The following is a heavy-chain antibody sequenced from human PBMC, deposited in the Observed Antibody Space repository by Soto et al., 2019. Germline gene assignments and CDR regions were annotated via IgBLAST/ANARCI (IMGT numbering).Heavy chain of an antibody. CDR3: ARPHVDLERSGYSPYFFDY. Sequence: PGESLKISCKSSGYSFTSYWIGWVRQMPGKGLGWMGIIYPGDSDTRYSPSFQGQVTISADKSISTAYLQWGSLKASDTAMYCCARPHVDLERSGYSPYFFDYWGQGTLVTVPS. J-gene: IGHJ4*02. D-gene: IGHD3-3*01. CDR1: GYSFTSYW. V-gene: IGHV5-51*01. CDR2: IYPGDSDT.